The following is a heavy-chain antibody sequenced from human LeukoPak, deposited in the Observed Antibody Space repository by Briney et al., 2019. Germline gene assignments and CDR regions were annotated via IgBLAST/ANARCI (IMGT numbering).Heavy chain of an antibody. CDR2: ISNDGGIT. Sequence: PGGSLRLSCAASGFTFSSYAVKWVRQAPGKGLEYVSGISNDGGITHHANAVKGRFTVSRDNSKNTLYLQMGNLRAEDMAVYYCATEGFDIWDQGTMVTVSS. V-gene: IGHV3-64*01. CDR3: ATEGFDI. J-gene: IGHJ3*02. CDR1: GFTFSSYA.